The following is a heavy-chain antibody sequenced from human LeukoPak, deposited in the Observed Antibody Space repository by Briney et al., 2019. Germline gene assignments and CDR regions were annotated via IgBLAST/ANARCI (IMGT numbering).Heavy chain of an antibody. D-gene: IGHD3-22*01. V-gene: IGHV4-4*07. CDR1: GGAIISYY. Sequence: PSETLSLTCSVSGGAIISYYWSWIRQPAGKGPEWIGRIYPTGNTDYNPSLKTRVTMSTDLSKKQFSLRLRSVPAADTAVYYCARLKFYDSTGYSPGYYMDVWGKGTAVTVSS. CDR3: ARLKFYDSTGYSPGYYMDV. CDR2: IYPTGNT. J-gene: IGHJ6*03.